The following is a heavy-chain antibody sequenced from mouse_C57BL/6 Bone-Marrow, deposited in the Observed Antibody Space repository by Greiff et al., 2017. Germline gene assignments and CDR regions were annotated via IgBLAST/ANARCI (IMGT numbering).Heavy chain of an antibody. D-gene: IGHD4-1*01. Sequence: QVQLQQSGAELVKPGASVKLSCKASGYTFTSYWMHWVKQRPGQGLEWIGMIHPNSGSTNYNEKFKSKATLTVDKSSSTAYMQLSSLTSEDSAVYYCASELGRQFAYWGQGTLVTVSA. V-gene: IGHV1-64*01. J-gene: IGHJ3*01. CDR2: IHPNSGST. CDR3: ASELGRQFAY. CDR1: GYTFTSYW.